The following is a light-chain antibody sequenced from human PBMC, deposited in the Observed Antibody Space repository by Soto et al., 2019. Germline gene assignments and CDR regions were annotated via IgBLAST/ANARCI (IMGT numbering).Light chain of an antibody. V-gene: IGKV1-33*01. CDR1: QDISNY. Sequence: DIQMTQSPSSLSASVGDRVTITCQASQDISNYLNWYQQKPGKAPKLLIYDASNSQKGVPPRFSGSGSGTDFTFTISSLQPEDIATYYCQQYDNLPLTFGPGTKVDIK. CDR3: QQYDNLPLT. J-gene: IGKJ3*01. CDR2: DAS.